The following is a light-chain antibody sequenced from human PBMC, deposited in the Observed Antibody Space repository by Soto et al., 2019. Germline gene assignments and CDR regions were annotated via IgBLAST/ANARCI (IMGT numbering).Light chain of an antibody. CDR1: SGPVTSGHF. J-gene: IGLJ3*02. CDR3: LLTYSGARV. V-gene: IGLV7-46*01. CDR2: DTT. Sequence: QAVVTQEPSLTVSPGGTVTLTCGSSSGPVTSGHFPYWFQQRPGQAPRTLIYDTTNRQSWAPARFSGSLVGVKAALTLSGAQPEAEADYYCLLTYSGARVFGGGTKLTVL.